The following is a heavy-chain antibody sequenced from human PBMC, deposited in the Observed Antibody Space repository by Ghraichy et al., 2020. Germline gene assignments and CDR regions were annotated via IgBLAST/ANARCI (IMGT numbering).Heavy chain of an antibody. CDR2: ISSSSTYI. V-gene: IGHV3-21*01. CDR1: GFTFSRYS. J-gene: IGHJ6*02. Sequence: GGSLRLSCAASGFTFSRYSMNWVRQAPGKGLEWVSSISSSSTYIYYADSVKGRLTISRDNAKNSLYLQMNSLRAEDTAVYYCARDMRVGIAVPDYYYYGMDVWGQGTTVTVSS. D-gene: IGHD6-19*01. CDR3: ARDMRVGIAVPDYYYYGMDV.